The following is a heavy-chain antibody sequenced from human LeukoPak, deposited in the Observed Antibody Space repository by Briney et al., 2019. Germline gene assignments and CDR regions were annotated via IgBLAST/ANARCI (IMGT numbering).Heavy chain of an antibody. Sequence: SETLSLTCTVSAGSLSSYYWSWVRQPAGKGLEWVGRIYTSGRTNYNPSLKSRVTMSVDTSKNQCSLKLSSVTAADTAVYYCARDSGYDSYSYGPGYYYYMDVWGKGTTVTVSS. D-gene: IGHD5-12*01. CDR2: IYTSGRT. CDR1: AGSLSSYY. V-gene: IGHV4-4*07. J-gene: IGHJ6*03. CDR3: ARDSGYDSYSYGPGYYYYMDV.